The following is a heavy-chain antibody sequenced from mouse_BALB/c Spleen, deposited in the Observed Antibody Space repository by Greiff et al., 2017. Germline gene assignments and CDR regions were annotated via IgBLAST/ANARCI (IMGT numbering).Heavy chain of an antibody. J-gene: IGHJ4*01. CDR2: ILPGSGST. V-gene: IGHV1-9*01. CDR1: GYTFSSYW. CDR3: ARYPMDY. Sequence: QVQLKQSGAELVRPGASVKISCKATGYTFSSYWIEWVKQRPGHGLEWIGEILPGSGSTNYNEKFKGKATFTADTSSNTAYMQLSSLTSEDSAVYYCARYPMDYWGQGTSVTVSS.